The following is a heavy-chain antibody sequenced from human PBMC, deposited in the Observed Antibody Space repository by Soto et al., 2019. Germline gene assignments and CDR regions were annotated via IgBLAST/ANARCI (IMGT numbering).Heavy chain of an antibody. CDR2: ISSSSSTI. CDR1: GFTFSSYS. CDR3: ARAKTTTSRIFDY. Sequence: GGSLRLSCAASGFTFSSYSMNWVRQAPGKGLEWVSYISSSSSTIYYADSVKGRFTISRGNAKNSLYLQMNSLRAEDTAVYYCARAKTTTSRIFDYWGQGTLVTVSS. D-gene: IGHD4-17*01. V-gene: IGHV3-48*01. J-gene: IGHJ4*02.